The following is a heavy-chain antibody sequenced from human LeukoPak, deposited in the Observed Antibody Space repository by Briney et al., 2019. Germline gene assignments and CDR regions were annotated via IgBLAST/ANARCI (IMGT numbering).Heavy chain of an antibody. J-gene: IGHJ5*02. D-gene: IGHD2-15*01. Sequence: GGSLRLSCAASGFTFSSYAMHWVRKAPGKGLEWVAVISYDGSNKYYADSVKGRFTISRDNSKNTLYLQMNSLRAEDTAVYYCARGGSPPAWGQGTLVTVSS. V-gene: IGHV3-30-3*01. CDR1: GFTFSSYA. CDR2: ISYDGSNK. CDR3: ARGGSPPA.